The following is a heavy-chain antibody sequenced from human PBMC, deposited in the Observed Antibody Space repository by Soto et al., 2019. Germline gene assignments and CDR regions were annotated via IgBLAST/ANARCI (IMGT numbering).Heavy chain of an antibody. J-gene: IGHJ1*01. V-gene: IGHV5-10-1*01. CDR3: ARYGSSGYVKGG. CDR2: IDPSDSYT. CDR1: GYIFTTYW. Sequence: GESLKISCQGSGYIFTTYWISWVLQMPGKGLEWVGRIDPSDSYTDYSPSFKGHLTISADTSISTAYLQWNSLKASDTAVYYCARYGSSGYVKGGWGPGRLVTVXS. D-gene: IGHD3-22*01.